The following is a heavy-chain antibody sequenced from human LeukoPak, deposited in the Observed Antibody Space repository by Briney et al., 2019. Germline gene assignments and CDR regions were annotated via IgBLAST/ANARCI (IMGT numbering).Heavy chain of an antibody. V-gene: IGHV5-51*01. CDR3: ARSGIAARRPDALDI. J-gene: IGHJ3*02. CDR2: IYPGDSDT. Sequence: GESLKISCKGSGYSFTNYWVGWVRQMPGKGLEWMGIIYPGDSDTRYSPSFQGQVTISADKSISTAYLQWSSLKASDTAMYYCARSGIAARRPDALDIWGQGTMVTVSS. CDR1: GYSFTNYW. D-gene: IGHD6-6*01.